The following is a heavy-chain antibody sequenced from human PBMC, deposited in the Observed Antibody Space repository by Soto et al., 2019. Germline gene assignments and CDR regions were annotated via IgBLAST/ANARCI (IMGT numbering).Heavy chain of an antibody. V-gene: IGHV3-30*18. Sequence: LRLSCAASGFTFSSYGMHWVSQAPGKGLEWVAVISYDGSNKYYADSVKGRFTISRDNSKNTLYLQMNSLRAEDTAVYYCAKDRVGGYYYDSSGYSDWGQGTLVTVSS. J-gene: IGHJ4*02. CDR2: ISYDGSNK. CDR3: AKDRVGGYYYDSSGYSD. CDR1: GFTFSSYG. D-gene: IGHD3-22*01.